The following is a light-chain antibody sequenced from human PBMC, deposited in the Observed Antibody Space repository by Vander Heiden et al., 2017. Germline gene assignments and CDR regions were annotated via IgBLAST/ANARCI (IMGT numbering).Light chain of an antibody. J-gene: IGKJ5*01. CDR3: QQYGSSPLIT. V-gene: IGKV3-20*01. Sequence: EIVFTQSPGTLSLSPGARATLSCRASQSVSSSYLAWYQQKPGQAPRLLIYGASSRATGIPDRCSGSGSGTDFTLTISRLEPEDFAVYYCQQYGSSPLITFGQGTRLEIK. CDR2: GAS. CDR1: QSVSSSY.